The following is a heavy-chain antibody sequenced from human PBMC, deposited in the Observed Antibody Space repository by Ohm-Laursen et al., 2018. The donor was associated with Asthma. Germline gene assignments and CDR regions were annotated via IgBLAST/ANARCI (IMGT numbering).Heavy chain of an antibody. CDR2: IYYSGST. CDR1: GGSISSGGYY. V-gene: IGHV4-61*08. CDR3: ARDRVDIVATIRSYYFDY. D-gene: IGHD5-12*01. Sequence: TLSLTCTVSGGSISSGGYYWSWIRQHPGKGLEWIGYIYYSGSTNYNPSLKSRVTISVDTSKNQFSLKLSSVTAADTAVYYCARDRVDIVATIRSYYFDYWGQGTLVTVSS. J-gene: IGHJ4*02.